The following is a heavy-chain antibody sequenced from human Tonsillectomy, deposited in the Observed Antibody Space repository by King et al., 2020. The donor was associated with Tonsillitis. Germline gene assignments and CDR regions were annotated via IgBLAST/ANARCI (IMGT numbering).Heavy chain of an antibody. CDR3: ARSNHVVPAAMRWFDP. CDR2: IYHSGST. Sequence: QLQESGSGLVKPSQTLSLTCAVSGGSISSGGYSWSWIRQPPGKGLEWIGYIYHSGSTYYNPSLKSRVTISVDRSKNQFSLKLSSVTAADTAVYYCARSNHVVPAAMRWFDPWGQGTLVTVSS. J-gene: IGHJ5*02. D-gene: IGHD2-2*01. V-gene: IGHV4-30-2*01. CDR1: GGSISSGGYS.